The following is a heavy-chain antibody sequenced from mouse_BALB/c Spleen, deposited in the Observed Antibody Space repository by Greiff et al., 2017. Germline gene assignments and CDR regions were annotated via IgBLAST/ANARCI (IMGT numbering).Heavy chain of an antibody. D-gene: IGHD2-1*01. CDR2: ISYSGST. Sequence: EVQLQESGPGLVKPSQSLSLTCTVTGYSITSDYAWNWIRQFPGNQLEWMGYISYSGSTSYNPSLKSRISITRDTSKNQFFLQLNSVTTEDTATYYCARDGNYVPFAYWGQGTLVTVSA. V-gene: IGHV3-2*02. CDR3: ARDGNYVPFAY. J-gene: IGHJ3*01. CDR1: GYSITSDYA.